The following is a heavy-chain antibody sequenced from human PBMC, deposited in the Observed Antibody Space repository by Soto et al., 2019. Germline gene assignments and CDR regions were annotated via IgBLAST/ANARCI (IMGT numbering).Heavy chain of an antibody. J-gene: IGHJ3*02. CDR3: AGGYDSSGYPDPTAFDI. D-gene: IGHD3-22*01. CDR2: IYYSGST. V-gene: IGHV4-59*02. Sequence: QVQLQESGPGLVKPSETLSLTCTVSGGSVSSYYWSWIRQPPGKGLEWIGYIYYSGSTNYNPSLKSRVTISVDTSKNQFSLKLSSVTAADTAVYYCAGGYDSSGYPDPTAFDIWGQGTMVTVSS. CDR1: GGSVSSYY.